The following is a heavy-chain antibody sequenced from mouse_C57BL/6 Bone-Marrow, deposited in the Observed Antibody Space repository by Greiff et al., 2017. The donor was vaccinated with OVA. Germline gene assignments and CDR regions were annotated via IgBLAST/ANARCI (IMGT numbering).Heavy chain of an antibody. CDR1: GYAFSSYW. Sequence: QVHVKQSGAELVKPGASVKISCKASGYAFSSYWMNWVKQRPGKGLEWIGQIYPGDGDTNYNGKFKGKATLTADKSSSTAYMQLSSLTSEDSAVYFCAKGGYGNYGWFAYWGQGTLVTVSA. D-gene: IGHD2-10*02. CDR2: IYPGDGDT. J-gene: IGHJ3*01. CDR3: AKGGYGNYGWFAY. V-gene: IGHV1-80*01.